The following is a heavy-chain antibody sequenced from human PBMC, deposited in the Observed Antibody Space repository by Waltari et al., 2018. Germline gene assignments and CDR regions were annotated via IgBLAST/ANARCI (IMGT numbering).Heavy chain of an antibody. CDR2: INPNSGDT. Sequence: QVQLVQSGAEVKKPGASVKVSCKASGYTFTGYYMHWVRQAPGQGLEWMGWINPNSGDTNYAQKFQGRVTMTRDTSISTAYMELSRLRSDDTAVYYCARIWGSGWYWPFDYWGQGTLVTVSS. J-gene: IGHJ4*02. CDR3: ARIWGSGWYWPFDY. CDR1: GYTFTGYY. V-gene: IGHV1-2*02. D-gene: IGHD6-19*01.